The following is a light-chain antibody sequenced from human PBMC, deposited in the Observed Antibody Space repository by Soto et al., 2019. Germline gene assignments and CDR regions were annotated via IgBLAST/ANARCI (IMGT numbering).Light chain of an antibody. Sequence: EIVMTQSPTTLSVSPRESATLSCRASQSVNSNLAWYQQKPGQAPRLLIYGASTRATGLPARFSGRGSGTEFTLTISSLQSEDFAVYYCQQYNNWPPLTFGGGTKVEIK. CDR1: QSVNSN. CDR2: GAS. J-gene: IGKJ4*01. V-gene: IGKV3-15*01. CDR3: QQYNNWPPLT.